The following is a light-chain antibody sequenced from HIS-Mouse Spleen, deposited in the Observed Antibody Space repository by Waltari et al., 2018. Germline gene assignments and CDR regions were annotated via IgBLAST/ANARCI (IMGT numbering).Light chain of an antibody. CDR2: DAS. V-gene: IGKV3-11*01. Sequence: EIVLTQSPPTLPLSPGVRATLSCRASQRVSSYLARYQQKPGQAPRLLIYDASNRATGIPARFSGSGSGTDFTLTISSLEPEDFAVYYCQQRSNWPITFGQGTRLEIK. J-gene: IGKJ5*01. CDR3: QQRSNWPIT. CDR1: QRVSSY.